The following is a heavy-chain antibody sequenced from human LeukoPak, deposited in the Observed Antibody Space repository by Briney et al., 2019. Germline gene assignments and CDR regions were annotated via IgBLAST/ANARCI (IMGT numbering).Heavy chain of an antibody. D-gene: IGHD3-16*01. CDR2: INPNSGGT. V-gene: IGHV1-2*02. CDR3: ARVSEYYDYVWAPGDY. CDR1: GYTFTGYY. J-gene: IGHJ4*02. Sequence: ASVKVSCKASGYTFTGYYMHWVRQAPGQGPEWMGWINPNSGGTNYTQKFQGRVTMTRDTSISTAYMELSRLRSDDTAVYYCARVSEYYDYVWAPGDYWGQGTLVTVSS.